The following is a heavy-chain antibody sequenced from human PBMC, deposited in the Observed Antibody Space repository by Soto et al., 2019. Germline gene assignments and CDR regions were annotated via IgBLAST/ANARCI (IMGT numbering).Heavy chain of an antibody. CDR1: GGTFSSYA. D-gene: IGHD2-2*01. J-gene: IGHJ6*02. Sequence: GASLKVSCKASGGTFSSYAISWVRQAPGQGLEWMGGIIPIFGTANYAQKFQGRVTITADESTSTAYMELSSLRSEDTAVYYCARDCSSTSCYGTYGMDVWGRGTTVTVSS. CDR3: ARDCSSTSCYGTYGMDV. CDR2: IIPIFGTA. V-gene: IGHV1-69*13.